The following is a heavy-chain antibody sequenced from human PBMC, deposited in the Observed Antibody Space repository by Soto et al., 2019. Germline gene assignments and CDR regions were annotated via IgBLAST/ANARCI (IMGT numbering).Heavy chain of an antibody. CDR3: ARVGRGYSSAPRYYFDY. CDR2: IIPIFATV. D-gene: IGHD5-18*01. V-gene: IGHV1-69*01. J-gene: IGHJ4*02. CDR1: GGSFSSNP. Sequence: QVQLVQSGSEVKKPGSSVKVSCKASGGSFSSNPISWVRQAPGQGLEWMAGIIPIFATVHYAQKFQGRVTITADESTSTAYMELTSLRSEDTAVYFCARVGRGYSSAPRYYFDYWGKGTLVTVSS.